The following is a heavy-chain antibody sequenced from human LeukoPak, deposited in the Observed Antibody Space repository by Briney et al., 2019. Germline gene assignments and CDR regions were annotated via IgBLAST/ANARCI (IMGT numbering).Heavy chain of an antibody. CDR1: GFTFSSYA. CDR3: ARSGEQWLVFTTINWFDP. J-gene: IGHJ5*02. D-gene: IGHD6-19*01. CDR2: ISYDGSNK. Sequence: GGSLRLSCAASGFTFSSYAMHWVCQAPGKGLEWVAVISYDGSNKYYADSVKGRFTISRDNSKNTLYLQMNSLRAEDTAVYYCARSGEQWLVFTTINWFDPWGQGTLVTVSS. V-gene: IGHV3-30*04.